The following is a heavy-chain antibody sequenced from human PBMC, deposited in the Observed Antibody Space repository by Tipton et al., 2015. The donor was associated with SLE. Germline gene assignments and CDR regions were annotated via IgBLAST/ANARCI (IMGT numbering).Heavy chain of an antibody. J-gene: IGHJ5*02. CDR2: MNTDGTIT. Sequence: GSLRLSCAASGFTFSRHWMHWVRQAPGKGLVWVSRMNTDGTITSYVDSVKGRFTISRDNAKNTLYLQMNSLRVEDTAVYHCARGPERTSSSWYNWFDPWGQGTQVTVSS. V-gene: IGHV3-74*01. CDR3: ARGPERTSSSWYNWFDP. CDR1: GFTFSRHW. D-gene: IGHD6-19*01.